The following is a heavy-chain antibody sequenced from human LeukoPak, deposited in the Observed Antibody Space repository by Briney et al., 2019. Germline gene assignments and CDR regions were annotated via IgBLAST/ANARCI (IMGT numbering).Heavy chain of an antibody. Sequence: ASVKVSCKASGYTFTGYYMHWVRQAPGQGLEWMGWINPNNGGTKSAQKFQGRVTMNRDTSISTAYMELSRLTSDDTAVYYCGRVASGGKSNDYWGQGTLVTVSS. V-gene: IGHV1-2*02. CDR2: INPNNGGT. CDR1: GYTFTGYY. J-gene: IGHJ4*02. CDR3: GRVASGGKSNDY. D-gene: IGHD2-15*01.